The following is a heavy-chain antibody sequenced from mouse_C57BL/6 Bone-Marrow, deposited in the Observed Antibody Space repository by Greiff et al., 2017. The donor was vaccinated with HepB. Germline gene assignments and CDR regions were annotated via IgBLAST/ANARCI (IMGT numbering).Heavy chain of an antibody. CDR1: GYTFTSYG. CDR2: IYIGNGYT. Sequence: VQLQQSGAELVRPGSSVKMSCKTSGYTFTSYGINWVKQRPGQGLEWIGYIYIGNGYTEYNEKFKGRATLASDTSSSTAYMQLSSLTSEDSAIYFCARRDSGGSSPWWYFDVWGAGTTVTVSS. CDR3: ARRDSGGSSPWWYFDV. D-gene: IGHD1-1*01. J-gene: IGHJ1*01. V-gene: IGHV1-58*01.